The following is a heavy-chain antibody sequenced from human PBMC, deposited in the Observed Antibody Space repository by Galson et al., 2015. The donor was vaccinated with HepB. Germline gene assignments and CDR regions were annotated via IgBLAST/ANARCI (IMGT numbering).Heavy chain of an antibody. D-gene: IGHD5-24*01. V-gene: IGHV5-10-1*01. Sequence: QSGAEVKKPGESLRISCKGSGYSFTNYWISWVRQMPGKGLEWMGRVDPSDSYSDYGPSFQGHVSISVDKSISTAYLQWSSLKASDTAIYYCARLRGHDAYIGVYGMDVWGLGTTVTVSS. CDR3: ARLRGHDAYIGVYGMDV. CDR2: VDPSDSYS. CDR1: GYSFTNYW. J-gene: IGHJ6*02.